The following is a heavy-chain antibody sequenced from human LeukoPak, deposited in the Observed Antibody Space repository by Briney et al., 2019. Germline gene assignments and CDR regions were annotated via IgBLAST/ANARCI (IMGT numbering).Heavy chain of an antibody. CDR2: ISAAGGNS. CDR1: GFSFSSYA. CDR3: AKTQVVYYFDY. Sequence: GGSLRLSCVTSGFSFSSYAMSWVRQAPGKGLEWVSGISAAGGNSFYADSVKGRFTISRNNSNNTLHLQMNNMRVEDTAVYYCAKTQVVYYFDYWGQGNLVTVSS. J-gene: IGHJ4*02. D-gene: IGHD2-8*02. V-gene: IGHV3-23*01.